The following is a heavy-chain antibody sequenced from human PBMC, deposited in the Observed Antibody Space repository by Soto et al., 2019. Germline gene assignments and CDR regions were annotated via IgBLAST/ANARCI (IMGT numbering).Heavy chain of an antibody. J-gene: IGHJ4*02. CDR1: GGSISSYY. D-gene: IGHD3-10*01. CDR3: ARRYGGGFDY. CDR2: IYSSGST. V-gene: IGHV4-59*08. Sequence: QVQLLESGPGLVKPSETLSLTCTVSGGSISSYYWSWIRQPPGKGLEWIGYIYSSGSTNCNPSLKSRVTISVDTSKNQFSLKLSSVTAADTAVYYCARRYGGGFDYWGQGTLVTVSS.